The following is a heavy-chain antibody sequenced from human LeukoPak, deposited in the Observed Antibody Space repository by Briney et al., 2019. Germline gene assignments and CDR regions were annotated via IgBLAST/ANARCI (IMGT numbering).Heavy chain of an antibody. CDR1: GYTFTDYY. CDR2: INPNSGGT. CDR3: ASSGQWLVEDY. V-gene: IGHV1-2*02. J-gene: IGHJ4*02. Sequence: SVTVPYKASGYTFTDYYMHRLRQAPGPGREWTGWINPNSGGTNYEQKFQGRVTMTRDTSMSTAYMELSRLRSDDTAVYYCASSGQWLVEDYWGQGTLVTVSS. D-gene: IGHD6-19*01.